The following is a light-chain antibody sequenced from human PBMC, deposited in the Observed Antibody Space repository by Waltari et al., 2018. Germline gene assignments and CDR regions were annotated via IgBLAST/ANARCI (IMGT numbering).Light chain of an antibody. CDR1: LLEGDVDIL. J-gene: IGKJ5*01. CDR3: MQALQIPIT. V-gene: IGKV2-28*01. CDR2: WCS. Sequence: LLEGDVDILLDCYLDMPWQSRQLLISWCSIRAAGIPGRFSGSGSGTDFTLNISRVEAEDFGVYYCMQALQIPITFGQGTRLEIK.